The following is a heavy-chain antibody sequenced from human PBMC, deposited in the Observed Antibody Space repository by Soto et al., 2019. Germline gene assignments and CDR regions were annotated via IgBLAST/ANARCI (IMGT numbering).Heavy chain of an antibody. Sequence: SETLSLTCTVSGGSISSYYWSWIRQPPGKGLEWIGYIYYSGSTNYNPSLKSRVTISVDTSKNQFSLKLSSVTAADTAVYYCARAAGYSYGQDAFDIWGQGTMVTVAS. CDR2: IYYSGST. D-gene: IGHD5-18*01. J-gene: IGHJ3*02. CDR3: ARAAGYSYGQDAFDI. V-gene: IGHV4-59*01. CDR1: GGSISSYY.